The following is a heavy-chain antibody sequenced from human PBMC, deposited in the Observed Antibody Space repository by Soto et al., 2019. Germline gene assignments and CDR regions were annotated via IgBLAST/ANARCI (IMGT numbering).Heavy chain of an antibody. J-gene: IGHJ4*02. CDR2: MNPNTGNT. CDR1: GYTFANYD. V-gene: IGHV1-8*01. CDR3: ARDQGALPPSPIDY. D-gene: IGHD1-26*01. Sequence: GASVKVSCKASGYTFANYDINWVRQAPGQGLEWMGWMNPNTGNTGYAQKFQGRVTMTRTTSISTAYIELSSLGSEDTAVYYCARDQGALPPSPIDYWGQGTLVIVSS.